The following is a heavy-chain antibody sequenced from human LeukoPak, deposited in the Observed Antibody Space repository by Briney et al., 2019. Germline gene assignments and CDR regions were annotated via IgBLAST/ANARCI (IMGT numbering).Heavy chain of an antibody. D-gene: IGHD1-26*01. CDR3: PRSGTYVLDF. CDR1: GFTFSNYW. CDR2: INQEGSDI. V-gene: IGHV3-7*01. J-gene: IGHJ4*02. Sequence: GGSLRLSCAASGFTFSNYWMCWVRQAPGEGVEWVSNINQEGSDIYYVDSVKGRFTISRDKAKNTLYLPISSLRAEDTAVYFCPRSGTYVLDFWLQGGLVTV.